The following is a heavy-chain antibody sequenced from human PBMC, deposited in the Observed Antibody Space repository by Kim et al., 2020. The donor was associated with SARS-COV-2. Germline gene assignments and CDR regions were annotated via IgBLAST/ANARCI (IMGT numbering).Heavy chain of an antibody. Sequence: SETLSLTCTVSGASVSHDLCFWTWIRQPPGKGLEWIGYITNSGSTNYSPSVKSAVTISMDTSKNQFFLIMNSVTAADTAVYYCARVGWGRDSWGQGTLVTVSS. D-gene: IGHD7-27*01. CDR1: GASVSHDLCF. J-gene: IGHJ4*02. CDR3: ARVGWGRDS. V-gene: IGHV4-61*01. CDR2: ITNSGST.